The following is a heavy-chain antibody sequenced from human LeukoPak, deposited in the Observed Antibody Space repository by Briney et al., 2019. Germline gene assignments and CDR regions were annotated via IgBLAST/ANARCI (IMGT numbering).Heavy chain of an antibody. V-gene: IGHV1-8*01. Sequence: ASVKVSCKASGYTFTNYDINWVRQASGQGLEWMGWMNPNSGNKGYAQRFQGRVTMTRNTSISTAYMELSRLRSDDTAVYYCARDRKRGTDSSGYYGYWGQGTLVTVSS. J-gene: IGHJ4*02. CDR3: ARDRKRGTDSSGYYGY. CDR2: MNPNSGNK. D-gene: IGHD3-22*01. CDR1: GYTFTNYD.